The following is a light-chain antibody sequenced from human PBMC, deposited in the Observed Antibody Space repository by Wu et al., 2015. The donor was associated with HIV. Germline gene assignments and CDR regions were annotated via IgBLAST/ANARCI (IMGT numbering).Light chain of an antibody. V-gene: IGKV3-20*01. CDR2: VAS. J-gene: IGKJ4*01. CDR1: QSISSNY. Sequence: EIVLTQSPGTLSLSPGERATLSCRASQSISSNYLAWYQQKPGQAPRLLISVASSRATGIPDRFSGSVSGTDFTLTISRLEPEDFALYYCQQYGTSPPTFGRRDQGGDQT. CDR3: QQYGTSPPT.